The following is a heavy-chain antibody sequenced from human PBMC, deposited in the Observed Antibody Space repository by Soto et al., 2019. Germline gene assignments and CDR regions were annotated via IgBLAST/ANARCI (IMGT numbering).Heavy chain of an antibody. CDR2: ISAYNGNT. CDR1: GYTFTSYG. CDR3: ARDGVPDAIRTIFGVVPNNWFDP. V-gene: IGHV1-18*01. J-gene: IGHJ5*02. D-gene: IGHD3-3*01. Sequence: ASVKVSCKASGYTFTSYGISWVRQAPGQGLEWMGWISAYNGNTNYAQKLQGRVTMTTDTSTSTAYMELRSLRSDDTAVYYCARDGVPDAIRTIFGVVPNNWFDPWGQGTLVTVSS.